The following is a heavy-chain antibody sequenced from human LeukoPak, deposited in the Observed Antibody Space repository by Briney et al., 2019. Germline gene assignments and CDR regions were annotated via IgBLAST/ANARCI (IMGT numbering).Heavy chain of an antibody. J-gene: IGHJ3*02. CDR1: GFTFNSYW. CDR2: INSDESYT. D-gene: IGHD3-10*01. V-gene: IGHV3-74*01. Sequence: GGSLRLSCAASGFTFNSYWMHWVRQAPGKGLVWVSRINSDESYTNYADSVKGRFTISRDNAKNTLYLQMNSLRAEDTAVYYCARDRQLYYRDAFDIWGQGTMVTVSS. CDR3: ARDRQLYYRDAFDI.